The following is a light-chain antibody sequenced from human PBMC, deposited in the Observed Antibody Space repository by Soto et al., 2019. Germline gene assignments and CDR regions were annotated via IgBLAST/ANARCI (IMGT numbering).Light chain of an antibody. CDR1: NSNIGAGYD. V-gene: IGLV1-40*01. Sequence: SALTQPPSVSGAPGQRVTISCTGNNSNIGAGYDVHWYQHLPGTAPKLLIYGSYNRPSGVPDRFSGSKSGTSASLAITGLQAEDEADYYCQSYDSSLTDSVFGGGTKVTVL. CDR3: QSYDSSLTDSV. CDR2: GSY. J-gene: IGLJ2*01.